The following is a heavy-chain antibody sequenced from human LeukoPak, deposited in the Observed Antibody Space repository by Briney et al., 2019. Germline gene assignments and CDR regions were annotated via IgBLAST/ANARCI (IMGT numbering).Heavy chain of an antibody. J-gene: IGHJ6*03. V-gene: IGHV3-21*01. D-gene: IGHD6-19*01. CDR3: ARDLVAVADTYYYYMDV. Sequence: PGGSLRLSCAASGFTFSSYSMNWVRQAPGKGLEWVSSISSSSSYIYYADSVKGRSTISRDNAKNSLYLQMNSLRAEDTAVYYCARDLVAVADTYYYYMDVWGKGTTVTVSS. CDR1: GFTFSSYS. CDR2: ISSSSSYI.